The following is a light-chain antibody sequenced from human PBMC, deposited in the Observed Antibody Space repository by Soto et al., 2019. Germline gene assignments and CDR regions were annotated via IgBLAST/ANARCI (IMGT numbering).Light chain of an antibody. CDR1: RSNIASNG. V-gene: IGLV1-44*01. CDR2: TDD. J-gene: IGLJ2*01. CDR3: AAWDDTLNGYVV. Sequence: QSVLTQPPSASGTPGQRVTISCSGSRSNIASNGVNWYQQLPGTAPKLLIYTDDQRPSGVPDRFSGSKSGTSASLAISGLQSEDEADYYCAAWDDTLNGYVVFGGGTKLTVL.